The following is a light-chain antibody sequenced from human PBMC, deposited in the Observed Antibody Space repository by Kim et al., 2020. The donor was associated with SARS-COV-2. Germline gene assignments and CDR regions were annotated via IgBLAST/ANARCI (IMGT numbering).Light chain of an antibody. CDR2: AAS. Sequence: ASVGDNVTITCRASQDFSDYLAWFQQKPGKAPKSLIYAASRLQSGVPSRFSGSGSGTEFTLTISNLQPEDFATYYCQQYKFYQWTFGQGTKVDIK. V-gene: IGKV1-16*01. CDR1: QDFSDY. J-gene: IGKJ1*01. CDR3: QQYKFYQWT.